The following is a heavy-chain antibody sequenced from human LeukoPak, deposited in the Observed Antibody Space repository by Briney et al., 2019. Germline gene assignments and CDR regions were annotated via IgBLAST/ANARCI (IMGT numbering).Heavy chain of an antibody. Sequence: GRSLRLSCAASGFTFSGYAMYWVRQAPGKGLEWVAVISYDGSYKYYADSVKGRFTISRDNFKNTLYLQMNSLRGEDTAVYYCARGAPPDYWGQGTLVTVSS. CDR1: GFTFSGYA. V-gene: IGHV3-30*01. CDR3: ARGAPPDY. J-gene: IGHJ4*02. CDR2: ISYDGSYK.